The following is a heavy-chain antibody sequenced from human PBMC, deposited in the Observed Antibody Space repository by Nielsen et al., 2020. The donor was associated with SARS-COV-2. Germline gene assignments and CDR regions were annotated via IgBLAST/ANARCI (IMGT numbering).Heavy chain of an antibody. CDR2: INHSGST. CDR3: ATGRGKD. J-gene: IGHJ4*02. Sequence: SETLSLTCTVSGGSISSGGYSWSWIRQPPGKGLEWIGEINHSGSTNYNPSLKSRVTISVDTSKNQFSLKLSSVTAADTAVYYCATGRGKDWGQGTLVTVSS. V-gene: IGHV4-61*08. CDR1: GGSISSGGYS. D-gene: IGHD3-16*01.